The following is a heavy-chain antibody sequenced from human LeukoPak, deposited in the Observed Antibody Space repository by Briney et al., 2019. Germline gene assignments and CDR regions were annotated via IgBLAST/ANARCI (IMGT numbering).Heavy chain of an antibody. CDR1: GFTFSSYS. CDR2: ISSSSSYI. Sequence: PGGSLRLSCAASGFTFSSYSMNWVRQAPGKGLEWVSSISSSSSYIYYADSVKGRFTISRDNAKNSLYLQMNSLRAGDTAVYYCARDEDASVVVVAATPFDYWGQGTLVTVSS. D-gene: IGHD2-15*01. CDR3: ARDEDASVVVVAATPFDY. J-gene: IGHJ4*02. V-gene: IGHV3-21*01.